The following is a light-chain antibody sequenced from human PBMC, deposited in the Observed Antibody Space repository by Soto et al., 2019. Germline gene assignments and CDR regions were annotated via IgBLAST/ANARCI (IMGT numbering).Light chain of an antibody. CDR2: GAS. Sequence: TQSPGTLSLSPGERATLSCRASQSVSSTLAWYQQKPGQAPRLLIYGASRRATGFPARFSGSGSGTDFTLTISSLQSEDFAVYYCQQFDNWPWTFGQGTKVDIK. V-gene: IGKV3-15*01. J-gene: IGKJ1*01. CDR1: QSVSST. CDR3: QQFDNWPWT.